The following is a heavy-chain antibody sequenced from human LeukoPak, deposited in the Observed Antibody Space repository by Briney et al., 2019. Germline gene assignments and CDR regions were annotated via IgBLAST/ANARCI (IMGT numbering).Heavy chain of an antibody. D-gene: IGHD5-12*01. Sequence: GASVKVSCKASGYTFTGYYMHWVRQAPGQGLEWMGWINPNSGGTNYAQKFQGRVTMTRDTSINTAYMELSRLRSDDTAVYYCARDQSPSGYDYGPFGLYWGQGTLVTVSS. CDR1: GYTFTGYY. CDR3: ARDQSPSGYDYGPFGLY. CDR2: INPNSGGT. J-gene: IGHJ4*02. V-gene: IGHV1-2*02.